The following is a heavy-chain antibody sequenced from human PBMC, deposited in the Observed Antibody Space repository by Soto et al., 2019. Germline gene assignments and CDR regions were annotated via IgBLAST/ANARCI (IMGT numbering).Heavy chain of an antibody. D-gene: IGHD3-22*01. CDR1: GYTFTSYA. V-gene: IGHV1-3*01. CDR3: ARNRSSDNSGYYPSGFDP. CDR2: INVGNGNT. J-gene: IGHJ5*02. Sequence: QVQLVQSGAEVKKPGASVKVSCKASGYTFTSYAMHWVRQAPGQRLEWMGWINVGNGNTKYSQNFQGRVTITRDTSASTAYMELSSLTSEDTAVYYCARNRSSDNSGYYPSGFDPWGQGTLVTVSS.